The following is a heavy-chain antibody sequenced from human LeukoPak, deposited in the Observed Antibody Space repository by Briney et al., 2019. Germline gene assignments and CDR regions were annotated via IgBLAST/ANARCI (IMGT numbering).Heavy chain of an antibody. V-gene: IGHV1-18*01. D-gene: IGHD6-6*01. J-gene: IGHJ5*02. Sequence: GSVKVSCKASGYTFKTYGISWMRQAPGQGLEWMGWNHPYNGNTNYAQEVQGRLTMTTDTSTSTAYMELRSLRSDDTAVYYCARDREAARPGWFDPWGQGTLVTVSS. CDR2: NHPYNGNT. CDR1: GYTFKTYG. CDR3: ARDREAARPGWFDP.